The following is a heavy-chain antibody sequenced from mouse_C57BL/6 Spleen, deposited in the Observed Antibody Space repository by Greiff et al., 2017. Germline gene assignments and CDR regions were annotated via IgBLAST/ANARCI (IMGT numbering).Heavy chain of an antibody. D-gene: IGHD1-1*01. Sequence: EVKLVESGPGLVKPSQSLSLTCSVSGYSITSGYYWNWIRRFPGNKLEWMGYISYDGSNNYNPSLKNRISITLDTSKNQFFLKLNSVTTEDTATYYCARGNGKGVVWGTGTTVTVSA. CDR2: ISYDGSN. V-gene: IGHV3-6*01. CDR1: GYSITSGYY. J-gene: IGHJ1*03. CDR3: ARGNGKGVV.